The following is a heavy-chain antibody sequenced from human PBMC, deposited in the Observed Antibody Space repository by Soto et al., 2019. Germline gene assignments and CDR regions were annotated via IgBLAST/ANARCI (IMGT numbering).Heavy chain of an antibody. CDR3: ARVHCSSTSCYTGDYYYYGMDV. D-gene: IGHD2-2*02. CDR1: GGTFSSYA. J-gene: IGHJ6*02. V-gene: IGHV1-69*13. CDR2: IIPIFGTA. Sequence: ASVKVSCKASGGTFSSYAISWVRQAPGQGLEWMGGIIPIFGTANYAQKFQGRVTITADESTSTAYMELSSLRSEDTAVYYCARVHCSSTSCYTGDYYYYGMDVWGQGTTVTVSS.